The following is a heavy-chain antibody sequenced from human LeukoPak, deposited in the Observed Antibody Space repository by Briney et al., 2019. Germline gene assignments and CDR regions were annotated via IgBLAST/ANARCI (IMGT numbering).Heavy chain of an antibody. V-gene: IGHV4-4*07. CDR3: ARAPLRTGTTYYYYYMDV. CDR1: GGSISSYY. J-gene: IGHJ6*03. CDR2: IYTSGST. D-gene: IGHD1-1*01. Sequence: SETLSLTCTVSGGSISSYYWSWIRQPAGKGLEWIGRIYTSGSTNYNPSLKSRVTMSVDTSKNQFSLKLSSVTAADTAEYYCARAPLRTGTTYYYYYMDVWGKGTTVTVSS.